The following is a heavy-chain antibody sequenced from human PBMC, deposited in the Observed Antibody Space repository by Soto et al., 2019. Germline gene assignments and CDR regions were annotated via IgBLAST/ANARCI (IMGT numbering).Heavy chain of an antibody. CDR2: IYHSGST. CDR1: GGSISSGGYS. V-gene: IGHV4-30-2*01. D-gene: IGHD2-15*01. J-gene: IGHJ4*02. CDR3: ARDDVVAQKFDY. Sequence: QLQLQESGSGLVKPSQTLSLTCAVSGGSISSGGYSWSWIRQPPGKGLEWIGYIYHSGSTYYNPSPXSXITISVDRSKNQFSLKLSSVTAADTAVYYCARDDVVAQKFDYWGQGTLVTVSS.